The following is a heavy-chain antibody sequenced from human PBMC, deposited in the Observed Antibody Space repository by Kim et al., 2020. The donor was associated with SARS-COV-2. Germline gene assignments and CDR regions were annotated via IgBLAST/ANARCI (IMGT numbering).Heavy chain of an antibody. V-gene: IGHV3-23*01. CDR3: AKDQNGFWGSPNDS. J-gene: IGHJ5*01. D-gene: IGHD3-16*01. CDR1: GFTFSSYA. CDR2: ISGSGGST. Sequence: GGSLRLSCAASGFTFSSYAMSWVRQAPGKGLEWVSAISGSGGSTYYADSVKGRFTISRDNSKNTLYLQMNSLRAEDTAVYYCAKDQNGFWGSPNDSWGQGTLVTVSS.